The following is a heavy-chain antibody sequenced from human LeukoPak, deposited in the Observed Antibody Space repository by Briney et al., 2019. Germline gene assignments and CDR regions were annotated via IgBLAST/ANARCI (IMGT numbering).Heavy chain of an antibody. CDR2: IYHSGTT. D-gene: IGHD4-17*01. Sequence: PSETLYLTCAFSGVSIISSHWWSWARQSPGKGLEWIGEIYHSGTTNYNPSLNSRVTMSVDKSKQQFSLNLRSVTAADTAVYYCATYFYGDYGSYYFDRWGQGTLVTVSS. CDR1: GVSIISSHW. J-gene: IGHJ4*02. CDR3: ATYFYGDYGSYYFDR. V-gene: IGHV4-4*02.